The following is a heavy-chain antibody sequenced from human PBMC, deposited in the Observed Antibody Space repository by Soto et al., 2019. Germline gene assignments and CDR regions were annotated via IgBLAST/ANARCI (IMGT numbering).Heavy chain of an antibody. D-gene: IGHD2-15*01. J-gene: IGHJ5*02. CDR1: GYTLTSYG. CDR3: ARDGPHCSGGSCYRGPNWFDP. CDR2: ISAYNGNT. Sequence: RASVKGSCKASGYTLTSYGVSWVREAHGQGLEWMGWISAYNGNTNYAQKLQGRVTMTTDTSTSTAYMELRSLRSDDTAVYYCARDGPHCSGGSCYRGPNWFDPWGQGTLVTVSS. V-gene: IGHV1-18*01.